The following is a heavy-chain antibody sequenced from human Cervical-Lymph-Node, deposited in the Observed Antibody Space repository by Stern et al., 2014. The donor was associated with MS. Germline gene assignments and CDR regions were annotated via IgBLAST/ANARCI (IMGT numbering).Heavy chain of an antibody. CDR1: GDTLTSYY. CDR3: ARDLMIEVANYYRYGMDV. D-gene: IGHD5-12*01. CDR2: ISPSGGST. V-gene: IGHV1-46*01. Sequence: VQLVESGAEVKKPGASVKISCKASGDTLTSYYLHWVRQAPGQGLEWMGIISPSGGSTSYTQKFQGRLTMTSDTSTSTVYMELSSLRSEDTAVYYCARDLMIEVANYYRYGMDVWGQGTTVTVSS. J-gene: IGHJ6*02.